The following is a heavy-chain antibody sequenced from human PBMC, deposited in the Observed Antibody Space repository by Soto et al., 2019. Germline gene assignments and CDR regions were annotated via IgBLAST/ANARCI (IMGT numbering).Heavy chain of an antibody. CDR3: ARVGSSAEKRGGCMDV. Sequence: QVQLVESGGGVVQPERSLRVSCAASGFTFNTYGLHWVRQAPGKGLEWVAVISYDGTTKYYADSVKGRFTISRDNSKNMLYLQMNSLRGDDTAVYYCARVGSSAEKRGGCMDVWGQGTTVTVSS. V-gene: IGHV3-30*03. CDR1: GFTFNTYG. D-gene: IGHD3-10*01. CDR2: ISYDGTTK. J-gene: IGHJ6*02.